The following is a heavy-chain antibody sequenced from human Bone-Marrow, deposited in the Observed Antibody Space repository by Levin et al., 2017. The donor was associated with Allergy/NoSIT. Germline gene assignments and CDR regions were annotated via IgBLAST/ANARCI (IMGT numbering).Heavy chain of an antibody. CDR3: ARADPGQHYFAY. Sequence: GASVKVSCKASGGSFSSYAISWVRQAPGQGLEWMGGIIPMFGTSNYAQRFQGRVTITADESTSTAYMELSSLISEDTAMYYCARADPGQHYFAYWGQGTLVTVSS. CDR2: IIPMFGTS. J-gene: IGHJ4*02. CDR1: GGSFSSYA. V-gene: IGHV1-69*13.